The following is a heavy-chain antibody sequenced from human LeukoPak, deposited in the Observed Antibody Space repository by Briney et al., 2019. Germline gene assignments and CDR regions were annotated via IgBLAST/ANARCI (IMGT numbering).Heavy chain of an antibody. V-gene: IGHV3-74*03. Sequence: ESLRLSCETSGFTLENYWMSWLRRAPGKGLEWVSRSKYDGSTAMYAESVKGRFTISRDNARGTLYLQMNSLRVDDTAVYYCAKSDWFDPCGRGILVTVSS. CDR3: AKSDWFDP. J-gene: IGHJ5*02. CDR2: SKYDGSTA. CDR1: GFTLENYW.